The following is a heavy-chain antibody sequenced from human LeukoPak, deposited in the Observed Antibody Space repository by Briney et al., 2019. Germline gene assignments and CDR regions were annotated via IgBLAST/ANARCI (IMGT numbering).Heavy chain of an antibody. J-gene: IGHJ4*02. Sequence: SETLSLTCTVSGYSISSGYYWGWIRQPPGKGLEWIGGIYHSGSTYYNPSLKSRVTISVDTSKNQFSLKLSSVTAADTAVYYCAREVAGFGELVFDYWGQGTLVTVSS. D-gene: IGHD3-10*01. CDR3: AREVAGFGELVFDY. CDR1: GYSISSGYY. CDR2: IYHSGST. V-gene: IGHV4-38-2*02.